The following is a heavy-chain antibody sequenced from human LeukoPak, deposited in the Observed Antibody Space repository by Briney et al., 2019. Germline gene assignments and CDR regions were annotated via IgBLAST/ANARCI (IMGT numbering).Heavy chain of an antibody. CDR3: ARQVVGSWSNWFDP. J-gene: IGHJ5*02. D-gene: IGHD6-13*01. CDR2: IYHSGST. V-gene: IGHV4-30-2*01. CDR1: GGSISSGGYY. Sequence: SETLSLTCTVSGGSISSGGYYWSWIRQPPGKGLEWIGYIYHSGSTYYNPSLKSRVTISVDRSKNQFSLKLSSVTAADTAVYYCARQVVGSWSNWFDPWGQGTLVTVSS.